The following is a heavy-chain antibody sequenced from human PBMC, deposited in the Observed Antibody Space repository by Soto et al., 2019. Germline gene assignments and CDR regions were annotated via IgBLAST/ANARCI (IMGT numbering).Heavy chain of an antibody. J-gene: IGHJ4*02. V-gene: IGHV1-69*12. CDR2: IIPIFGTA. D-gene: IGHD1-7*01. Sequence: QVQLVQSGAEVKKPGSSVKVSCKASGGTFSSYAISWVRQAPGQGLEWMGGIIPIFGTANYAQKFQGRVTITADESTSTAYRELSSPRSEDTAVYYCARAPFAWNYAPDYWGQGTLVTVSS. CDR1: GGTFSSYA. CDR3: ARAPFAWNYAPDY.